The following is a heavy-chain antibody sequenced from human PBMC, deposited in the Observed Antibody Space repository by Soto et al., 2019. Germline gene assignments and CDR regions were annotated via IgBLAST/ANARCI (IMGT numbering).Heavy chain of an antibody. Sequence: SETLSLTCTVSGGSISSSTYYWGWMRQPPGKGLEWIASFFIGGNTYYNPSLKSRVTISVDTSKNQFSLKLSSVTAADTAVYYCARGDYYDSSAQSGAFDYWGQGTLVTVSS. CDR3: ARGDYYDSSAQSGAFDY. J-gene: IGHJ4*02. CDR2: FFIGGNT. D-gene: IGHD3-22*01. CDR1: GGSISSSTYY. V-gene: IGHV4-39*01.